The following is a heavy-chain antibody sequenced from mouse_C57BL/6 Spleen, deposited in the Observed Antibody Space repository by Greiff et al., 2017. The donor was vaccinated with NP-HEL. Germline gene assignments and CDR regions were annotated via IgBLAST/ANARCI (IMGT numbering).Heavy chain of an antibody. V-gene: IGHV1-66*01. Sequence: QVQLKQSGPELVKPGASVKISCKASGYSFTSYYIHWVKQRPGQGLEWIGWIYPGSGNTKYNEKFKGKATLTADTSSSTAYMQLSSLTSEDSAVYYCAKGAYDYDPYYAMDYWGQGTSVTVSS. J-gene: IGHJ4*01. D-gene: IGHD2-4*01. CDR2: IYPGSGNT. CDR1: GYSFTSYY. CDR3: AKGAYDYDPYYAMDY.